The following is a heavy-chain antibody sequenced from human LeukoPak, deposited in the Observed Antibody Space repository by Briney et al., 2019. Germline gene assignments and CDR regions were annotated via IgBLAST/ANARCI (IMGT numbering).Heavy chain of an antibody. CDR2: ISSSGSTI. V-gene: IGHV3-48*03. Sequence: GGSLRLSCAASGFTFSSYEMNWVRQAPGKGLEWVSYISSSGSTIYYADSVKGRFTISRDNAKNSLYLQMNSLRAEDTAVYYCARDTYYYDSSGYYDYWGQGTPVTVSS. J-gene: IGHJ4*02. CDR3: ARDTYYYDSSGYYDY. CDR1: GFTFSSYE. D-gene: IGHD3-22*01.